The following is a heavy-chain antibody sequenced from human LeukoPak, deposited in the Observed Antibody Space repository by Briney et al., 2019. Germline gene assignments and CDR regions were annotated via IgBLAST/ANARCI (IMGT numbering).Heavy chain of an antibody. J-gene: IGHJ6*02. CDR3: AKEVLRFLEWFGGGMDV. CDR1: GFTFSSYA. V-gene: IGHV3-23*01. CDR2: ISGSGGST. D-gene: IGHD3-3*01. Sequence: GGSLRLSCAASGFTFSSYAMSWVRQAPGKGLEWVSAISGSGGSTYYADSVKGQFTISRDNSKNTLYLQMNSLRAEDTAVYYCAKEVLRFLEWFGGGMDVWGQGTTVTVSS.